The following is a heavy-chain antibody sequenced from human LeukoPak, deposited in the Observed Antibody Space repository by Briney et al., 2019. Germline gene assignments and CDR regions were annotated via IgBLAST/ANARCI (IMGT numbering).Heavy chain of an antibody. V-gene: IGHV4-39*01. J-gene: IGHJ4*02. CDR2: IYYSGST. CDR3: ARRDYVFDY. CDR1: GGSISSSSYY. Sequence: AETLSLTCTVSGGSISSSSYYWGWILQPPGKGLEWIGTIYYSGSTYYNPSLKSRVTISVDTSKNQFSLNLSSVTAADTAVYYCARRDYVFDYWGQGTLVTVSS. D-gene: IGHD3-10*02.